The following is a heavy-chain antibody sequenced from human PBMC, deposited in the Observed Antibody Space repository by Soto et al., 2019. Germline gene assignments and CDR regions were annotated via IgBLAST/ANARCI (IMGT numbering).Heavy chain of an antibody. CDR3: ARTVWGTVTTGSWFDP. J-gene: IGHJ5*02. CDR1: GVSISSGYYY. V-gene: IGHV4-61*01. Sequence: TSDTLSLTCTVSGVSISSGYYYWSWLRPHPGKGLEWIGYIYYSGSTNYNPSLKSRVTISVDTSKNQFSLKLSSVTAADTAVYYCARTVWGTVTTGSWFDPWGQGTLVTVSS. D-gene: IGHD4-17*01. CDR2: IYYSGST.